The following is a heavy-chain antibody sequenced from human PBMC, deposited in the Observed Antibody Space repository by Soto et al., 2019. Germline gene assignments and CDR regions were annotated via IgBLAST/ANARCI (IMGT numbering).Heavy chain of an antibody. CDR2: INPSGGST. D-gene: IGHD3-22*01. CDR3: ALFTTHYDSSGSPLRTPFDY. J-gene: IGHJ4*02. V-gene: IGHV1-46*01. CDR1: GYTFTSYY. Sequence: ASVTVSCKASGYTFTSYYMHWVRQAPGQGLEWMGIINPSGGSTSYAQKFQGRVTMTRDTSTSTVYMELSSLRSEDTAVYYCALFTTHYDSSGSPLRTPFDYWGQGTLVTSPQ.